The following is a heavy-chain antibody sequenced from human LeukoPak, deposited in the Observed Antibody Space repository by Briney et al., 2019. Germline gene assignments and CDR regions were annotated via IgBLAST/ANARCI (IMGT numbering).Heavy chain of an antibody. V-gene: IGHV3-23*01. Sequence: GGSLRLSCAASGFTFSSYAMSWVRQAPGKGLEWVSTVSNIDDKTYYADSVKGRFTISRDNAKNSLYLQMNSLRAEDTAVYYCARDIWDIVVVPAASRSRYFGYWGQGTLVTVSS. CDR1: GFTFSSYA. D-gene: IGHD2-2*01. J-gene: IGHJ4*02. CDR2: VSNIDDKT. CDR3: ARDIWDIVVVPAASRSRYFGY.